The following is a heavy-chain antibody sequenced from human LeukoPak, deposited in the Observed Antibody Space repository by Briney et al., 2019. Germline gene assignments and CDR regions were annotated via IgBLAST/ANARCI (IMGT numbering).Heavy chain of an antibody. D-gene: IGHD3-22*01. CDR3: ARGSGYYDTDGYCGY. CDR2: IDPDGSST. CDR1: RFTFSSFW. Sequence: PGGSLRLSCAASRFTFSSFWMHWVRQAPGKGLVWVSRIDPDGSSTNYADSVKGRFTISRDNAKNTLYLQMNSLRAEDTAVYFCARGSGYYDTDGYCGYWGQGALVTVSS. V-gene: IGHV3-74*01. J-gene: IGHJ4*02.